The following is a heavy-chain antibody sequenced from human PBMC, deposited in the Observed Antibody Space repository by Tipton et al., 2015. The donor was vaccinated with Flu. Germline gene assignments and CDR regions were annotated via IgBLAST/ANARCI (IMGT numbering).Heavy chain of an antibody. CDR2: ISSSSSYR. Sequence: GSLRLSCAASGLTFSSYSMNWVRQAPGKGLEWVSSISSSSSYRYSADSVKGRFTISRDNAKNSLYLQMNSLRAEDTAVYYCARSAGEYYYGSGSSEYFDYWGQGTLVSVSS. CDR3: ARSAGEYYYGSGSSEYFDY. J-gene: IGHJ4*02. V-gene: IGHV3-21*01. D-gene: IGHD3-10*01. CDR1: GLTFSSYS.